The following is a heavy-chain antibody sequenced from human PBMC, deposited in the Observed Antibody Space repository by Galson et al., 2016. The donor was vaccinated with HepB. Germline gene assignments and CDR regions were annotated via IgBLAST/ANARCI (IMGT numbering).Heavy chain of an antibody. CDR2: ISAYNGNT. D-gene: IGHD4-23*01. J-gene: IGHJ4*02. CDR1: GYPFTGYG. CDR3: ARGRGWEVLDYFDY. V-gene: IGHV1-18*01. Sequence: SVKVSCKASGYPFTGYGISWVRQAPGQGLEWMGWISAYNGNTKYAQILQGRVTMTTDTSTSTVSMELRSLTSDDTALYYCARGRGWEVLDYFDYWGQGTLVTVSS.